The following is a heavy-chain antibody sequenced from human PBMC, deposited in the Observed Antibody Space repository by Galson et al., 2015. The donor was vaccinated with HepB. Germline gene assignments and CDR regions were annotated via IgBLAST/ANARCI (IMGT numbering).Heavy chain of an antibody. V-gene: IGHV3-23*01. CDR2: ISGSGGST. Sequence: SLRLSCAASGFTFSSYAMSWVRQAPGKGLEWVSAISGSGGSTYYADSVKGRFTISRDNSKNTLYLQMNSLRAEDTAVYYCASTRVQPLYYYDSSGYNYWGQGTLVTVSS. D-gene: IGHD3-22*01. CDR3: ASTRVQPLYYYDSSGYNY. J-gene: IGHJ4*02. CDR1: GFTFSSYA.